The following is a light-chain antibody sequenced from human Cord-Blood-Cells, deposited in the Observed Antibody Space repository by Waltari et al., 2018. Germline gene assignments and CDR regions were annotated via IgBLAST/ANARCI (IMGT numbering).Light chain of an antibody. J-gene: IGLJ3*02. CDR1: SSDVGGYNY. CDR2: DVS. CDR3: SSDTSSSALV. Sequence: QSALTQPASVSGSPGQSITISCTGTSSDVGGYNYVSWYQQHPGKAPKLMIYDVSNRPAGVCNRFSGSKSGNTASLTISGLQAEDEADYYCSSDTSSSALVFGGGTKLTVL. V-gene: IGLV2-14*01.